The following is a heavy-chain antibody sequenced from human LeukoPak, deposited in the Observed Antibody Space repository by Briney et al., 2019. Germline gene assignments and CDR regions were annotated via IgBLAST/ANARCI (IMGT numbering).Heavy chain of an antibody. CDR2: ITSSSSYL. V-gene: IGHV3-21*01. J-gene: IGHJ6*03. CDR1: GFTFRSYS. D-gene: IGHD6-19*01. CDR3: ARVARSVAGVYCYYMDV. Sequence: GGSLRLSCAASGFTFRSYSMNWVRQSPGKGLEWVSSITSSSSYLFYADSVKGRFTISRDNAKNSLYLQMNSLRAEDTAVYYCARVARSVAGVYCYYMDVWGKGTTVTVSS.